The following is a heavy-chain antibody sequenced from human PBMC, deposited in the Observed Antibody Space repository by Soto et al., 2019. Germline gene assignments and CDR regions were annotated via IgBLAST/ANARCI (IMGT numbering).Heavy chain of an antibody. D-gene: IGHD2-21*01. CDR3: AGIGEDVYYGMDV. J-gene: IGHJ6*02. V-gene: IGHV4-4*07. CDR1: GGSMRSYY. CDR2: IYSRGDT. Sequence: SETLSLTCSVSGGSMRSYYWNWLRQPAGKGLEWIGRIYSRGDTNYNPTVKSRVTMSVDTSKNEFSLRLNSVTAADTAVYYCAGIGEDVYYGMDVWGQGTTVTVSS.